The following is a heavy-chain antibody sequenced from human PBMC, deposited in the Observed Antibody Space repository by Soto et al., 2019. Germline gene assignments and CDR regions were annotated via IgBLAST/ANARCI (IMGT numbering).Heavy chain of an antibody. J-gene: IGHJ2*01. CDR1: GFTFSSYA. CDR2: ISSNGGST. D-gene: IGHD2-21*01. Sequence: EVQLVESGGGLVQPGGSLRLSCAASGFTFSSYAMHWVRQAPGKGLEYVSAISSNGGSTYYANSVKGRFTISRDNSKSALYLQMGSLRAEDMAVYYCARVAYCGGDCYSDWYFDLWGRGTLVTVSS. CDR3: ARVAYCGGDCYSDWYFDL. V-gene: IGHV3-64*01.